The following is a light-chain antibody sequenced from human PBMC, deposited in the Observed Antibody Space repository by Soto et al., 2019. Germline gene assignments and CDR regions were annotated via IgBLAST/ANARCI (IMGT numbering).Light chain of an antibody. J-gene: IGLJ1*01. CDR2: DNN. CDR1: SSNIGNNY. Sequence: HSVLTQPPSVSAAPGQKVTISCSGSSSNIGNNYVSWYQQLPGTAPKLLIYDNNNRPSGIPDRFSGSKSGTSATLGITGLQTGDEADYYCGTWDSSLSAGYVFGTGTKLTVL. CDR3: GTWDSSLSAGYV. V-gene: IGLV1-51*01.